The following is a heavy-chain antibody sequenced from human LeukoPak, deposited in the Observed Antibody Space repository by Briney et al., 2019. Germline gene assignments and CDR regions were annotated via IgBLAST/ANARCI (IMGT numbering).Heavy chain of an antibody. V-gene: IGHV3-21*01. CDR1: GFTFSSYS. D-gene: IGHD3-9*01. CDR3: ARDLYYDILTGYFDY. J-gene: IGHJ4*02. Sequence: GGSLRLSCAASGFTFSSYSMNWVPQAPGKGLEWVSSISSSSSYIYYADSVKGRFTISRDNAKNSLYLQMNSLRAADTAVYYCARDLYYDILTGYFDYWGQGTLVTVSS. CDR2: ISSSSSYI.